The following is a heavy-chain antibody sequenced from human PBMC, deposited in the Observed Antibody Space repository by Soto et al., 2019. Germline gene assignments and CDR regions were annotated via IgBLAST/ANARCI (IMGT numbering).Heavy chain of an antibody. CDR2: INPATGAA. Sequence: QLHLVQSGAVVKKPGASVTVSCSASGYPVTAYYMHWVRQAPGRGLEWMGGINPATGAAKYTQTFQGGVTMTRDTSTSTVFMELSDLKSEDTAVFYCARGGGVGVAGSAAFDMWGQGTLVTVSS. CDR3: ARGGGVGVAGSAAFDM. CDR1: GYPVTAYY. D-gene: IGHD3-3*01. J-gene: IGHJ3*02. V-gene: IGHV1-2*02.